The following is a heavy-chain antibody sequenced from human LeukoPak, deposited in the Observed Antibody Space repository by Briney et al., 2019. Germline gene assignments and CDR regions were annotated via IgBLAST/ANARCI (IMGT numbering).Heavy chain of an antibody. J-gene: IGHJ4*02. V-gene: IGHV3-30*01. Sequence: GGSLRLSCAASGFTFSSYAMHWVRQAPGKGLEWVAVISYDGSNKYYADSVKGRFTISRDNSKNTLYLQMNSLRAEDTAVYYCARDLGRGLAAPSYYDSSGGADYWGQGTLVTVSS. D-gene: IGHD3-22*01. CDR3: ARDLGRGLAAPSYYDSSGGADY. CDR1: GFTFSSYA. CDR2: ISYDGSNK.